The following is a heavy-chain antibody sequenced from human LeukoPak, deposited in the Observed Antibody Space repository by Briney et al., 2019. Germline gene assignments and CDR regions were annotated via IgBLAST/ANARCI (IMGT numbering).Heavy chain of an antibody. CDR3: AKGFITSEGFDY. D-gene: IGHD3-10*01. CDR1: GFTFSTYA. CDR2: ISGSAGGT. V-gene: IGHV3-23*01. J-gene: IGHJ4*02. Sequence: GGSLRLSCAASGFTFSTYAMSWVRQPPGKGLEWVATISGSAGGTYYADSVKGRFTISRDNSKNTLYLQMNGLRAEDTAVYYCAKGFITSEGFDYWGQGALVTVSS.